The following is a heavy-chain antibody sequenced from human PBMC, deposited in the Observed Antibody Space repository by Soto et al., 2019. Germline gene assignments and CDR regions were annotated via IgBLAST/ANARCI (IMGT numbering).Heavy chain of an antibody. CDR2: ISYDGSNK. CDR3: AKEASGYCSGGSCHFDY. CDR1: GFTFSSYG. J-gene: IGHJ4*02. D-gene: IGHD2-15*01. V-gene: IGHV3-30*18. Sequence: QVQLVESGGGVVQPGRSLRLSCAASGFTFSSYGMHWVRQAPGKGLEWVAVISYDGSNKYYADSVKGRFTISRDNSKNTLYLQMSSLRAEDTAVYYCAKEASGYCSGGSCHFDYWGQGTLVTVSS.